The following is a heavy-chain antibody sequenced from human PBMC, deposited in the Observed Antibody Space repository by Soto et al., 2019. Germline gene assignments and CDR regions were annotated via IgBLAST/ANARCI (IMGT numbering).Heavy chain of an antibody. Sequence: PGGSLTLSCAASGFPFSSYSMNWVRPAPGKGLEWVSYISSSSSTIYYADSVKGRFTISRDNVKNSLYLQMNSLRDEDTAVYYCARGGVGITFGGVIAPQGYFDYWGQGTLVTVSS. J-gene: IGHJ4*02. V-gene: IGHV3-48*02. CDR1: GFPFSSYS. CDR3: ARGGVGITFGGVIAPQGYFDY. CDR2: ISSSSSTI. D-gene: IGHD3-16*02.